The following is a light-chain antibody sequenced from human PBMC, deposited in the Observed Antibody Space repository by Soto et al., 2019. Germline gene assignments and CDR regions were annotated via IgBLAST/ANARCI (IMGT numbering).Light chain of an antibody. V-gene: IGKV3-20*01. Sequence: EIVLTQSPGTLSLSPGERATLSCRASQSVSSSYLAWYQQKPGQAPRLLLCGASSRATGIPDRFSGGGSGTDFTLTISRLEPEDFAVYYCQHYGGSLWTFGQGTKVEI. CDR2: GAS. J-gene: IGKJ1*01. CDR1: QSVSSSY. CDR3: QHYGGSLWT.